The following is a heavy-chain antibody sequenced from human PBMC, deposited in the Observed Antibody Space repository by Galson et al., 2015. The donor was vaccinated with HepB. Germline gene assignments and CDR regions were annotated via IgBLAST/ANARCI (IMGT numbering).Heavy chain of an antibody. D-gene: IGHD6-19*01. Sequence: SLRLSCAASGFRLTDYAMNWVRRAPGKGLEWAAYISSDSRTIHYADSVKGRFTISRDNVETSLYLQLNSLRAEDTAVYYCARHHCTSSSCFYDYWGQGTLVTVSS. CDR1: GFRLTDYA. CDR3: ARHHCTSSSCFYDY. CDR2: ISSDSRTI. V-gene: IGHV3-11*01. J-gene: IGHJ4*02.